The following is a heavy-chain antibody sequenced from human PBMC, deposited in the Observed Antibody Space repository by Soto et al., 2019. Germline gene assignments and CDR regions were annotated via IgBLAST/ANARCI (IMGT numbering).Heavy chain of an antibody. CDR1: GYTFTAYY. V-gene: IGHV1-2*04. J-gene: IGHJ3*02. D-gene: IGHD3-22*01. CDR2: INCNTGGT. CDR3: ARMTYHITYYYDSSGTSGAFDI. Sequence: GASVKVSCKTSGYTFTAYYIHWVRQAPGQGLEWMGWINCNTGGTNYAQKFQGWVTMTRDTSINTAYMELRSLRSDDTAVYYCARMTYHITYYYDSSGTSGAFDIWGQGTMVTVSS.